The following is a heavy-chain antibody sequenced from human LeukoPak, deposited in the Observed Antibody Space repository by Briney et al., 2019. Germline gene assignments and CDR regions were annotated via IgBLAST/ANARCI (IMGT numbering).Heavy chain of an antibody. D-gene: IGHD5-12*01. Sequence: SETLSLTCTVSGGSISSNNYYWGWIRQPPGKGLEWIGTIYYSGSTYYNPSLKSQVTMSVDTSKNQFSLKLSSVTAADTAVYYCARRGKRLAGTITGFDYWGQGTLVTVSS. J-gene: IGHJ4*02. CDR2: IYYSGST. V-gene: IGHV4-39*01. CDR3: ARRGKRLAGTITGFDY. CDR1: GGSISSNNYY.